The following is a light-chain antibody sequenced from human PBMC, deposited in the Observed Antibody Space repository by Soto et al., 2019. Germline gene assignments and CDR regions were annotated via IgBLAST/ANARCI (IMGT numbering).Light chain of an antibody. CDR1: QSISSW. CDR2: KAS. Sequence: DIQLTQSPSTLSASVGDRVTITCRASQSISSWLAWYQQKPGKAPKLLIYKASSLNSGVPSRFSGRGSRKEFTLTISSLQPDDFATYYCQQYNSYSRTFGQGTKVEIK. V-gene: IGKV1-5*03. CDR3: QQYNSYSRT. J-gene: IGKJ1*01.